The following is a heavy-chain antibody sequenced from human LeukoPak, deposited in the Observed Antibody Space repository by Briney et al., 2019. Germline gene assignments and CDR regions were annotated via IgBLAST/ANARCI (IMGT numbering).Heavy chain of an antibody. V-gene: IGHV1-46*01. CDR3: ARGARRVDIVVVPAAINEPGFDY. D-gene: IGHD2-2*02. J-gene: IGHJ4*02. Sequence: ASVKVSCKASGYTFTSYYMHWVRQAPGQGLEWMGIINPSGGSTSYAQKFQGRVTMTRDTSTSTVYMELSSLRSEDTAAYYCARGARRVDIVVVPAAINEPGFDYWGQGTLVTVSS. CDR1: GYTFTSYY. CDR2: INPSGGST.